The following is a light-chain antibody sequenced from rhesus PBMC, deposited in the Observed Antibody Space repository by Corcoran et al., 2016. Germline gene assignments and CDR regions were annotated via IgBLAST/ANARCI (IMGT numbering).Light chain of an antibody. CDR2: AAS. CDR1: ENVNNY. CDR3: QHSYGTPRT. Sequence: DIQMTQSPSSLSASVGDRVTITCRASENVNNYLHWYQQNPRKAPKLLNYAASTLQSGVPSRFSGSGSGTDYTFTISSLQPEDVATYYCQHSYGTPRTFGGGTKVEIK. V-gene: IGKV1-74*01. J-gene: IGKJ4*01.